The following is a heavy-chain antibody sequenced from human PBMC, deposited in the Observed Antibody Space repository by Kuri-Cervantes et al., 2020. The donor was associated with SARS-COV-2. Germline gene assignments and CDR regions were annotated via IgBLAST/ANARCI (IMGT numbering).Heavy chain of an antibody. J-gene: IGHJ4*02. CDR3: AGGPAVRLGELMS. V-gene: IGHV3-33*01. CDR2: IWYDGSNK. Sequence: GESLKISCAASGFTFSSYGMHWVRQAPGKGLEWVAVIWYDGSNKYYADSVKGRFTISRDNSKNTLYLQMNSLRAEDTAVYYCAGGPAVRLGELMSWGQGTLVTVSS. D-gene: IGHD3-16*01. CDR1: GFTFSSYG.